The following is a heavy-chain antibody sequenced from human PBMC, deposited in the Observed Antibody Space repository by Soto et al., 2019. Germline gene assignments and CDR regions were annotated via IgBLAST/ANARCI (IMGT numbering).Heavy chain of an antibody. Sequence: QVQLVQSGAEVKKPGSSVKVSCKASGGTFSSYAISWVRQAPGQGLEWMGGIIPIFGTANYAQKFQGRVTITANESASTAYMELSSLRSEDTAVYYCARVGLELRHRCAFDIWGQGTMVTVSS. CDR2: IIPIFGTA. J-gene: IGHJ3*02. D-gene: IGHD1-7*01. V-gene: IGHV1-69*01. CDR3: ARVGLELRHRCAFDI. CDR1: GGTFSSYA.